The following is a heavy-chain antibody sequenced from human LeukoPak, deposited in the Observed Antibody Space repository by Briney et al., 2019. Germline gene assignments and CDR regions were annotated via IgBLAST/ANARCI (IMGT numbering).Heavy chain of an antibody. CDR1: VGTLSSYA. CDR2: IIPIFGTA. J-gene: IGHJ3*02. Sequence: SVTVSCKASVGTLSSYAISWVRQAPGQGLAWMGGIIPIFGTANYAQKFQGRVTITTDESTSTAYMELSSLRSEDTAVYYCARAPIVVVPAAQARAFDIWGQGTMVTVSS. D-gene: IGHD2-2*01. CDR3: ARAPIVVVPAAQARAFDI. V-gene: IGHV1-69*05.